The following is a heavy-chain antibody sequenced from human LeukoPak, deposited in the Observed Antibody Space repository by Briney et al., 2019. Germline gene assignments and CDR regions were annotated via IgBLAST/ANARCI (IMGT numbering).Heavy chain of an antibody. CDR3: AREYLSNYLLGY. V-gene: IGHV1-69*05. D-gene: IGHD4-11*01. CDR2: IIPIFGTA. Sequence: SVKVSCKASGGTFSSYAISWVRQAPGQGLEWMGGIIPIFGTANYAQKFQGRVTITTDESTSTAYMELSSLRSEDTAVYYCAREYLSNYLLGYWGQGTLVTVSS. CDR1: GGTFSSYA. J-gene: IGHJ4*02.